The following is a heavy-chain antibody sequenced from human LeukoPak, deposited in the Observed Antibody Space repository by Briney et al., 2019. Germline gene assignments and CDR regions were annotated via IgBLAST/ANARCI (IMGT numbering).Heavy chain of an antibody. D-gene: IGHD6-13*01. Sequence: GGSLRLSCAASGFTFSSFAMHWVRQAPGKGLDWGAVISFDSNNKYYADSVRGRFTISRDNSKNKRYLQIHILRSEDTALYYCAREKIASSGNNWFDPWGQGTLVTVSS. J-gene: IGHJ5*02. CDR3: AREKIASSGNNWFDP. V-gene: IGHV3-30*04. CDR1: GFTFSSFA. CDR2: ISFDSNNK.